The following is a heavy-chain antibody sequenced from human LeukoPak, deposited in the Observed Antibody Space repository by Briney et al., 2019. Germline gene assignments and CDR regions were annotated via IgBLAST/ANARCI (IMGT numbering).Heavy chain of an antibody. CDR3: AGSSLGSGSIGWFDP. CDR1: GGSISSSSYF. CDR2: IHYSGST. J-gene: IGHJ5*02. V-gene: IGHV4-39*07. D-gene: IGHD3-10*01. Sequence: PSETLSLTCSVSGGSISSSSYFWGWIRQPPEKGLEWIGSIHYSGSTYYNPSLKSRVTMSVDMSKNQFSLNLSAVTAADTAVYFCAGSSLGSGSIGWFDPWGQGTLVTVSS.